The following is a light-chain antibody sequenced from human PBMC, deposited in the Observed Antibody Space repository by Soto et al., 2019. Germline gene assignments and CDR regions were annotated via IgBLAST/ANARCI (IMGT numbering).Light chain of an antibody. CDR3: QSYDSSLSLVV. CDR2: DNN. V-gene: IGLV1-40*01. Sequence: QSVLTQPPSVSGAPGQSVTISCTGSSSNIGADYDVHWYQQLPGTAPKLLIYDNNNRPSGVPDRFSGSKSGTSASLAITGLKAADESDYYFQSYDSSLSLVVFGGGTKVPVL. CDR1: SSNIGADYD. J-gene: IGLJ2*01.